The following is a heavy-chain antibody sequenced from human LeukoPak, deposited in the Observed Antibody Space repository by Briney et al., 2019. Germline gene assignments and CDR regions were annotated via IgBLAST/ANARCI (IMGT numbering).Heavy chain of an antibody. CDR3: TRDRPIDY. V-gene: IGHV3-74*01. CDR2: INPDGSST. Sequence: GGSLRLSSAASGFTFSSYWIHWVRQAPGKGLVWVSRINPDGSSTIYADSVKGRFTISRDNAKNTLYLQMNSLSADDTAVYYCTRDRPIDYWGQGTLVTVSS. CDR1: GFTFSSYW. J-gene: IGHJ4*02.